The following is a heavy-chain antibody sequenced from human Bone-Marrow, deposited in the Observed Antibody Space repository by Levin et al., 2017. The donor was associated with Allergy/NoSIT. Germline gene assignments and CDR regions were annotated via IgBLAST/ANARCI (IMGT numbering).Heavy chain of an antibody. CDR3: ATVPVYGMDV. J-gene: IGHJ6*02. V-gene: IGHV4-59*01. CDR2: ISYSGST. D-gene: IGHD2-8*02. CDR1: GAFISNYY. Sequence: SETLSLTCTISGAFISNYYWSWIRQPPGKGLEWIGFISYSGSTTYNPSLDSRTIISIDLSKNHFSLRLRSVTAADTAVYYCATVPVYGMDVWGQGTTVTVS.